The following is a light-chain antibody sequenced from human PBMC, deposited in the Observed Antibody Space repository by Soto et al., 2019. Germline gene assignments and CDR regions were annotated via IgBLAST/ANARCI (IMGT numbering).Light chain of an antibody. V-gene: IGLV2-14*01. CDR1: SSDVGGYNY. CDR2: EVS. J-gene: IGLJ1*01. CDR3: SSYTRSSTYG. Sequence: QSVLTQPASVSGSPGQSITISCTGTSSDVGGYNYVSWYQQHPGKAPKLMIYEVSNRPSGVSNRFSGSKSGNTASLTISGLQAEDEADYYCSSYTRSSTYGFGTGTKAPS.